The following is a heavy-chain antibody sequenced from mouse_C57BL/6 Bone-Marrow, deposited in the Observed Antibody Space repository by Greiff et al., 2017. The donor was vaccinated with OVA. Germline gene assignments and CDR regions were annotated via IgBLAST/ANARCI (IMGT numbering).Heavy chain of an antibody. J-gene: IGHJ2*01. CDR3: ARGGDDY. CDR1: GYTFTSYW. CDR2: IYPGSGST. V-gene: IGHV1-55*01. D-gene: IGHD3-3*01. Sequence: VQLQQPGAELVKPGASVKVSCKASGYTFTSYWMHWVKQRPGQGLEWIGDIYPGSGSTNYNEKFKSKATLTVDTSSSTAYMQLSSLTSEDSAVYYCARGGDDYWGQGTTLTVSS.